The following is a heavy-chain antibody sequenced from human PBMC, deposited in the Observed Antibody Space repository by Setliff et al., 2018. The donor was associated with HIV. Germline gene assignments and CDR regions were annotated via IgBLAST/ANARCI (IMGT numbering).Heavy chain of an antibody. J-gene: IGHJ4*02. CDR3: ARGFDYAQRPPLYYFDY. Sequence: KTSETLSLTCAVYGGSFSGYYWSWIRQPPGKGLEWIGEINHSGSTNYNPSLKSRVTISVDTSKNQFSLKLSSVTAADTAVYYCARGFDYAQRPPLYYFDYWGQGTLVTVSS. V-gene: IGHV4-34*01. D-gene: IGHD2-2*01. CDR2: INHSGST. CDR1: GGSFSGYY.